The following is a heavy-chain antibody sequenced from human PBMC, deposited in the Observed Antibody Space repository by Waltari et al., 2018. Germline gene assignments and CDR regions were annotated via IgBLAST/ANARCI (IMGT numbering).Heavy chain of an antibody. V-gene: IGHV1-69*02. Sequence: QVQLVQSGAEVKKPGSSVKVSCKASGGTFSSYTISWVRQAPGQGLEWMGRFIPILGIANDAKKFQGRVTMTADKYTSTAYMELSSLRSEDTAVYYCARGTSFEYSSSSTGLDYWGQGTLVTVSS. CDR3: ARGTSFEYSSSSTGLDY. D-gene: IGHD6-6*01. CDR1: GGTFSSYT. CDR2: FIPILGIA. J-gene: IGHJ4*02.